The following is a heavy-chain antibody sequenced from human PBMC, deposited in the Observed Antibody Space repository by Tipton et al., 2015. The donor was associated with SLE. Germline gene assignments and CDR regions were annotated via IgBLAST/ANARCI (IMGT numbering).Heavy chain of an antibody. Sequence: SLRLSCAASGFTFNNYHMTWVRQAPGKGLEWVSFISSGGSATYYADSVKGRFTISRDNSRNTLYLQLNSLRAEDTAVYYCGKDRRPRAAAGRDPVDCWGPGTLVTVSS. CDR3: GKDRRPRAAAGRDPVDC. CDR1: GFTFNNYH. J-gene: IGHJ4*02. CDR2: ISSGGSAT. D-gene: IGHD6-13*01. V-gene: IGHV3-23*01.